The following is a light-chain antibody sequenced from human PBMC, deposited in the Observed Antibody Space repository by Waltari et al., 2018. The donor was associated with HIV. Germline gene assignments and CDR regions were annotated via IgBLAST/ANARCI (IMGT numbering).Light chain of an antibody. Sequence: QSALTQPPSVSGSPGQSVPISCTGTSRDVGRYNRVSWYQQPPGTAPKLMIYEVSNRPSGVPDRFSGSKSGNTASLTISGLQAEDEADYYCSSYTSSSHVVFGGGTKLTVL. CDR3: SSYTSSSHVV. CDR2: EVS. J-gene: IGLJ2*01. V-gene: IGLV2-18*02. CDR1: SRDVGRYNR.